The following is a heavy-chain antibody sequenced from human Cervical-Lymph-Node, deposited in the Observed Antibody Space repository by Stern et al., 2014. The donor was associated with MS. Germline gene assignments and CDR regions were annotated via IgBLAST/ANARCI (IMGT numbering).Heavy chain of an antibody. CDR2: INPNGGGT. CDR3: VRDREYCRSTSCYVYGMDV. CDR1: GYTFTTYQ. Sequence: QVQLVQSGAEVKKPGASVKGSCKASGYTFTTYQIHWVRQAPGKGLDWMGIINPNGGGTAYAQKFKGRVSMTRDTSTSTVYMDLSSLTSEDAGVYYCVRDREYCRSTSCYVYGMDVWGQGTAVTVSS. J-gene: IGHJ6*02. D-gene: IGHD2-2*01. V-gene: IGHV1-46*01.